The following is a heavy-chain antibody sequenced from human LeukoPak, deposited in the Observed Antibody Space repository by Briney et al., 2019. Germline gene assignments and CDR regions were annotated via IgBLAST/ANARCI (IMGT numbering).Heavy chain of an antibody. CDR3: ARESYYDSSGYYPD. CDR2: IYSGGST. V-gene: IGHV3-53*01. CDR1: GFTFSSYS. D-gene: IGHD3-22*01. Sequence: GGSLRLSCAASGFTFSSYSMNWVRQAPGKGLEWVSVIYSGGSTYYADSVKGRFTISRDNSKNTLYLQMNSLRAEDTAVYYCARESYYDSSGYYPDWGQGTLVTVSS. J-gene: IGHJ4*02.